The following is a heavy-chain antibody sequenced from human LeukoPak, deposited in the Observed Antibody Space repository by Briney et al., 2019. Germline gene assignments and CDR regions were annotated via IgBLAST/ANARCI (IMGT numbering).Heavy chain of an antibody. V-gene: IGHV3-9*01. J-gene: IGHJ2*01. CDR3: AKATGDWYFDL. Sequence: SLRLSCAASGFTFSSYWMHWVRQAPGKGLEWLSGISWNSGTRGYADSVKGRFTISRDNAKNSLYLQMNSLRPDDTAFYYCAKATGDWYFDLWGRGTLVTVSS. CDR2: ISWNSGTR. D-gene: IGHD7-27*01. CDR1: GFTFSSYW.